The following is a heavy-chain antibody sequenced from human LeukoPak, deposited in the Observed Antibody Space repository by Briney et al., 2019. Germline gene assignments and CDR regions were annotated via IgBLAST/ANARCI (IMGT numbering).Heavy chain of an antibody. CDR1: GGSISSYY. V-gene: IGHV4-59*01. D-gene: IGHD6-19*01. Sequence: SGTLSLTCTVSGGSISSYYWSWIRQPPGKGLEWIGEINHSGSTNYNPSLKSRVTISVDTSKNQFSLNLRSVTVVDTAVYYCASSYSSGWEYTWFDPWGQGTLVTVSS. CDR2: INHSGST. J-gene: IGHJ5*02. CDR3: ASSYSSGWEYTWFDP.